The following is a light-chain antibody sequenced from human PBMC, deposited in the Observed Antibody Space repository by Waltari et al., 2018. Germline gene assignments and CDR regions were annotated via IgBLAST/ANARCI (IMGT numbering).Light chain of an antibody. Sequence: EIVMTQSPATLSLSPGERATLSCRASQSVSSSLAWYQQKPGQAPRLLIYGASSRATGIPDRFRGSGSGTDFTLTISSLEPEDVAVYYCLQRSNWPWTFGQGTKVEIK. CDR2: GAS. CDR1: QSVSSS. V-gene: IGKV3-15*01. CDR3: LQRSNWPWT. J-gene: IGKJ1*01.